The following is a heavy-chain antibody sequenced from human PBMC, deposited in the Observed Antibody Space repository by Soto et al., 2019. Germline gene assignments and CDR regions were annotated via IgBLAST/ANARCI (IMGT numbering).Heavy chain of an antibody. CDR3: ARAVAFWRGHPYYYYGMDV. J-gene: IGHJ6*02. V-gene: IGHV4-31*03. Sequence: SETLSLTCTVSGGSISSGGYYWSWIREHPGKGLEWIGYIYYSGSTYYNPSLKMRVTISVDTSKNQFSPKLSSVTAADTAVYYCARAVAFWRGHPYYYYGMDVWGQGTTVTVSS. CDR1: GGSISSGGYY. D-gene: IGHD3-3*01. CDR2: IYYSGST.